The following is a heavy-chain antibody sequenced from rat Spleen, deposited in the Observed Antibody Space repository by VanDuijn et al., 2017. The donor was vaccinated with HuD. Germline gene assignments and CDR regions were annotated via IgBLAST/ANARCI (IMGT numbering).Heavy chain of an antibody. CDR1: GFDFNTYG. CDR3: TVRGGTTTWDY. D-gene: IGHD1-10*01. CDR2: ISIKTHNYAT. Sequence: EVQLVESGGGLVQPKGSLKLSCAASGFDFNTYGMSWVRQAPGKGLDWVASISIKTHNYATLYADSVKERFTISRDDSQSMVYLQMNNLKTEDTALYYCTVRGGTTTWDYWGQGVMVTVSS. J-gene: IGHJ2*01. V-gene: IGHV10-4*01.